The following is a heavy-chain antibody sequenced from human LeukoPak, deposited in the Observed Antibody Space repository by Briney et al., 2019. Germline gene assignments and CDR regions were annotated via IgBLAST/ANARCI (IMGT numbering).Heavy chain of an antibody. Sequence: GASVKVSCKAPGYTFTSYGISWVRQAPGQGLEWMGWINPKNGDTKHAQKFQDRVTMTRDTAISTAFMELSRLRSDDSAVYYCARRFCSGGACYSGADHWGQGTLVTVSS. D-gene: IGHD2-15*01. CDR2: INPKNGDT. V-gene: IGHV1-2*02. J-gene: IGHJ4*02. CDR3: ARRFCSGGACYSGADH. CDR1: GYTFTSYG.